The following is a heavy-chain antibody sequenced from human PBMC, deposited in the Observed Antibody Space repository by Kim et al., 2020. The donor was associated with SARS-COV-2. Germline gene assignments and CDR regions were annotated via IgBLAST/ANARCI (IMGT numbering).Heavy chain of an antibody. D-gene: IGHD3-22*01. J-gene: IGHJ4*02. V-gene: IGHV3-30*02. CDR3: AKDSGRITMIVVVITGIDY. Sequence: GRFTISRDNAKNTLDLQMNSLRAEDTAVYYCAKDSGRITMIVVVITGIDYWGQGTLVTVSS.